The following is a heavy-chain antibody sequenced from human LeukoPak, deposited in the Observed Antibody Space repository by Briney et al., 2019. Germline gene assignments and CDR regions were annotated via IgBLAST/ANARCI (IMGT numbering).Heavy chain of an antibody. D-gene: IGHD1-26*01. CDR2: ISYDGRKT. J-gene: IGHJ4*02. CDR3: ARDGVGVRYCFDY. CDR1: GFTFSTYG. Sequence: GGSLRLSCAASGFTFSTYGMHWVRQAPGKGLEWVALISYDGRKTYYADSVKGRFTISRDISKNTLYLQMNSLRTEDTAVYHCARDGVGVRYCFDYWGQGTLVTVSS. V-gene: IGHV3-30*04.